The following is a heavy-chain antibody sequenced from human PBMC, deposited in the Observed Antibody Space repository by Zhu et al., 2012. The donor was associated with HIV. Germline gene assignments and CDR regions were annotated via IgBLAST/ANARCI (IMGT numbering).Heavy chain of an antibody. V-gene: IGHV4-34*01. CDR3: ARAGGAGSYGLDWFDP. CDR2: INHSGST. D-gene: IGHD1-26*01. Sequence: QVQLQQWGAGLLKPSETLSLTCAVYGGSFSDYYWSWIRQPPGKGLEWIGEINHSGSTNFNPSLKSRVTISVDTSKNQFSLNLNSVTAADTAVYYCARAGGAGSYGLDWFDPWGQGTLVTVSS. J-gene: IGHJ5*02. CDR1: GGSFSDYY.